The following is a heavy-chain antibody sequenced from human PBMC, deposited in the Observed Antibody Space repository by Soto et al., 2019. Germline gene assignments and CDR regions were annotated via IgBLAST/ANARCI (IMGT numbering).Heavy chain of an antibody. V-gene: IGHV5-51*01. J-gene: IGHJ6*02. CDR2: IFPGDSDT. Sequence: PGESLKISCKGSGYSFTSYWIGWVRQMPGKGLEWMGIIFPGDSDTRYSPSFQGQVTITTDKSISTAYLQWNSLKASDTAMYYCARHAPISAADNGMDVWGQGTTVTVSS. D-gene: IGHD6-13*01. CDR1: GYSFTSYW. CDR3: ARHAPISAADNGMDV.